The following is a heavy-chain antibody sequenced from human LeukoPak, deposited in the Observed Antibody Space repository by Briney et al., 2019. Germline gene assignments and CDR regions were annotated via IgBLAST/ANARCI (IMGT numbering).Heavy chain of an antibody. V-gene: IGHV4-39*07. CDR2: IYYSGST. CDR3: ARVRVAVAGTRPRFPRKINWFDP. D-gene: IGHD6-19*01. J-gene: IGHJ5*02. Sequence: KTSETLSLTCTVSGGSISSSSYYWGWIRQPPGKGLEWIGSIYYSGSTYYNPSLKSRVTISVDTSKNQFSLKLSSVTAADTAVYYCARVRVAVAGTRPRFPRKINWFDPWGQGTLVTVSS. CDR1: GGSISSSSYY.